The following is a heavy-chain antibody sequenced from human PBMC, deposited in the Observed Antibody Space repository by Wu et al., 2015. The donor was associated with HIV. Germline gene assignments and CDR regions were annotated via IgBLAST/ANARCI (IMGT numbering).Heavy chain of an antibody. CDR3: VRDVLRSGSPPFDY. CDR2: IIPLFATP. V-gene: IGHV1-69*05. J-gene: IGHJ4*02. CDR1: GGTFSTYV. D-gene: IGHD6-13*01. Sequence: QLVQSGAEVKKPGSSVKVSCKASGGTFSTYVIAWVRQAPGQGLEWMGRIIPLFATPNYAQKFQGRVTITTDESTSTVYMDLSSLRSEDTAVYYCVRDVLRSGSPPFDYWGQGTLVTVSS.